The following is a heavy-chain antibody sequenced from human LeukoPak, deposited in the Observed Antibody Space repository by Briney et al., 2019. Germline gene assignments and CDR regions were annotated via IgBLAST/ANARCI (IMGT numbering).Heavy chain of an antibody. Sequence: GGSLRLSCAASGFSFSSYWMHWVRQAPGKGLVWVSRINSDGSTTSFADSVKGRFTISRDNAKNTVYLQMNSLRAEDTAVYYCVRGYCSSTSCPTLYYYWGQGTLVTVSP. J-gene: IGHJ4*02. CDR2: INSDGSTT. CDR1: GFSFSSYW. V-gene: IGHV3-74*01. CDR3: VRGYCSSTSCPTLYYY. D-gene: IGHD2-2*01.